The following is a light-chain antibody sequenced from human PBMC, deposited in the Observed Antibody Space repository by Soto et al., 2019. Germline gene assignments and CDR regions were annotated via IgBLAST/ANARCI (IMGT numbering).Light chain of an antibody. CDR2: EVS. V-gene: IGLV2-8*01. CDR1: SSDVGGYNY. Sequence: QSALTQPPSASGSPGQSVTISCTGTSSDVGGYNYVSWYQQHSGKAPKLMIYEVSKRPSGARDRFSGSKSGNTAFLTVSGLQADDEADYYCRSYAGSNIPWVFGGGTKLTVL. CDR3: RSYAGSNIPWV. J-gene: IGLJ3*02.